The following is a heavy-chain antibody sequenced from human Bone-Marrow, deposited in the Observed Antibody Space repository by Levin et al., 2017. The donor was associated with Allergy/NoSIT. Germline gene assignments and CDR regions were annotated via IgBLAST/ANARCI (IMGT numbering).Heavy chain of an antibody. CDR1: GFIFDKYA. J-gene: IGHJ6*02. Sequence: SLKISCVASGFIFDKYAMHWVRQAPGKGLEWVSGINWNTGIIGYADSVKGRFTISRENAKNSLHLQMNSLRAEDTALYFCAKGRPAPYDHSGYRRNLYYYYNMDVWGLGTTVIVSS. V-gene: IGHV3-9*01. D-gene: IGHD3-22*01. CDR3: AKGRPAPYDHSGYRRNLYYYYNMDV. CDR2: INWNTGII.